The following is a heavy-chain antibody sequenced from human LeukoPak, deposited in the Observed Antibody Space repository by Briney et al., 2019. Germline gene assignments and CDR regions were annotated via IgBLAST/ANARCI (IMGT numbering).Heavy chain of an antibody. Sequence: PGGSLRLSCAASGFTVSNNYMSWVRQAPGKXLEWVSITYSDGSTYYADSVKGRFTISRDNSRNTLYLQMSSLPAEDTAVYYCARDYLAGAIDYWGQGSLVTVSS. D-gene: IGHD1-26*01. CDR3: ARDYLAGAIDY. CDR1: GFTVSNNY. J-gene: IGHJ4*02. V-gene: IGHV3-66*01. CDR2: TYSDGST.